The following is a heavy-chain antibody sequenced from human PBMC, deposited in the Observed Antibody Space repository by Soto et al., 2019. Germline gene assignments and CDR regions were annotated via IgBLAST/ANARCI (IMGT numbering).Heavy chain of an antibody. J-gene: IGHJ6*02. V-gene: IGHV4-34*01. D-gene: IGHD2-2*01. CDR3: ARIGGTEYQLPSRPPVYYYYYYGMDV. Sequence: QVQLQQWGAGLLKPSETLSLTCAVYGGSFSGYYWSWIRQPPGKGLEWIGEINHSGSTNYNPSLKSRVTISVDTSKNQFSLKLSSVTAADTAVYYCARIGGTEYQLPSRPPVYYYYYYGMDVWGQGTTVTVSS. CDR2: INHSGST. CDR1: GGSFSGYY.